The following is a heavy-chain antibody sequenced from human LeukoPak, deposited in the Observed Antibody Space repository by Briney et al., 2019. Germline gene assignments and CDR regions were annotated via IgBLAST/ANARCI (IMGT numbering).Heavy chain of an antibody. Sequence: PSETLSLTCDVYGGSFSGYYWSWIRQPPGKGLEWIGEINHSGSTNYNPSLKSRVTISVDTSKNQFSLKLSSVTAADTAVYYCARGHLRYCSSTSCYPRYYYYYYMDVWGKGTTVTVSS. CDR2: INHSGST. CDR1: GGSFSGYY. J-gene: IGHJ6*03. V-gene: IGHV4-34*01. CDR3: ARGHLRYCSSTSCYPRYYYYYYMDV. D-gene: IGHD2-2*01.